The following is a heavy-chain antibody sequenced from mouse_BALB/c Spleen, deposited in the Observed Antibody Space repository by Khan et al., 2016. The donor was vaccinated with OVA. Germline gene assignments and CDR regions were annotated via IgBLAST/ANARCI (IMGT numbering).Heavy chain of an antibody. CDR3: ARQIYPGYFDV. CDR2: IWSDGRT. CDR1: GFSLTSYG. Sequence: QIQLKQSGPGLVAPSQSLSITCTISGFSLTSYGVHWVRQPPGKGLEWLVVIWSDGRTTYNSALKSRLSIIKDNSKSQVFLKMNSLQTDDTAMYYCARQIYPGYFDVWGAGTTVTVSS. J-gene: IGHJ1*01. V-gene: IGHV2-6-1*01. D-gene: IGHD2-1*01.